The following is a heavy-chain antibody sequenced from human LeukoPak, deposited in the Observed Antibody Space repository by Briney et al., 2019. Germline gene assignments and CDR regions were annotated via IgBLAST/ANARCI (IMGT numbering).Heavy chain of an antibody. Sequence: GGSLRLSCAASGFSFSSYGMHWVRQAPGKGLEWVAFIRYDGTNKYYADSVKGRFTISRDNSKNTLYLQMNSLRAEDTAVYYCAKDGNTYYYGSGALYYMDVWGKGTTVTISS. CDR1: GFSFSSYG. CDR2: IRYDGTNK. V-gene: IGHV3-30*02. D-gene: IGHD3-10*01. CDR3: AKDGNTYYYGSGALYYMDV. J-gene: IGHJ6*03.